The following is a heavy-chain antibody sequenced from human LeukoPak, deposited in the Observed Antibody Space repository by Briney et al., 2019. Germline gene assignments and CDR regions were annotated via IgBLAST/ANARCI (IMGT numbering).Heavy chain of an antibody. CDR3: ATSRDDFWSGYYFP. J-gene: IGHJ5*02. CDR1: GGSISSYY. CDR2: IYYSGST. D-gene: IGHD3-3*01. Sequence: SETLSLTCTVSGGSISSYYWSWIRQPPGKGLEWIGYIYYSGSTNYNPSLKSRVTISVDTSKNQFSLKLSSVTAADTAVYYCATSRDDFWSGYYFPWGQGTLVTVSS. V-gene: IGHV4-59*08.